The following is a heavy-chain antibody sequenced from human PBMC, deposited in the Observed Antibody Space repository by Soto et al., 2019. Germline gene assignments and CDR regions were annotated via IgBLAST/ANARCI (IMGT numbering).Heavy chain of an antibody. J-gene: IGHJ5*02. Sequence: QVQLVQSGAEVKKPGSSVKVSCKASGGTFSSYAISWVRQAPGQGLEWMGGIIPIFGTANYAQKVQGRVTITADKSTSTAYRELSSLRSEDTAVYYCARDRLAAAGRNWFDPWGQGTLVTVSS. CDR3: ARDRLAAAGRNWFDP. CDR1: GGTFSSYA. CDR2: IIPIFGTA. D-gene: IGHD6-13*01. V-gene: IGHV1-69*06.